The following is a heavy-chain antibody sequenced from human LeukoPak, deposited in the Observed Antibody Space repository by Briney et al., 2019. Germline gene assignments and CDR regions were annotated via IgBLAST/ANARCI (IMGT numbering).Heavy chain of an antibody. D-gene: IGHD6-13*01. V-gene: IGHV1-18*01. J-gene: IGHJ3*02. CDR3: ARTPGYSSSLRNAFDI. CDR1: GYTFTSYG. CDR2: ISAYNGNT. Sequence: ASVKVSCKASGYTFTSYGISWVRQAPGQGLEWMGWISAYNGNTNYAQKLQGRVTMTTDTSTSTAYMELRSLRSEDTAVYYCARTPGYSSSLRNAFDIWGQETMVTVSS.